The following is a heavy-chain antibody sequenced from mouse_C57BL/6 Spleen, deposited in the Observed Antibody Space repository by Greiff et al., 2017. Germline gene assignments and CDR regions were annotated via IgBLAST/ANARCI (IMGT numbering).Heavy chain of an antibody. Sequence: EVQLQQSGAELVRPGASVKLSCTASGFNIKGDYMHWVKQRPEQGLEWIGWIDPENGDTKYASKFQGKATITADKSSNTAYLQLSSLTSEDTAVYYCTTWRTYWGQGTTLTVSS. J-gene: IGHJ2*01. CDR3: TTWRTY. CDR2: IDPENGDT. V-gene: IGHV14-4*01. CDR1: GFNIKGDY.